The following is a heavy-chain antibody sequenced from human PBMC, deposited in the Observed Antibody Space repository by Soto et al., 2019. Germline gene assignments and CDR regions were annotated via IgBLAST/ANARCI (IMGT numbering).Heavy chain of an antibody. CDR2: MNPNSGNT. CDR3: ARVPLRWNKAALDY. CDR1: GYTFTSDD. Sequence: QVQLVQSGAEVKKPGASVKVSCKASGYTFTSDDINWVRQATGQGLEWMGWMNPNSGNTGYAQKFQGRVTMTRNTSISTAYMELSSLRSEDTAVYYCARVPLRWNKAALDYWGQGTLVTVSS. V-gene: IGHV1-8*01. J-gene: IGHJ4*02. D-gene: IGHD1-1*01.